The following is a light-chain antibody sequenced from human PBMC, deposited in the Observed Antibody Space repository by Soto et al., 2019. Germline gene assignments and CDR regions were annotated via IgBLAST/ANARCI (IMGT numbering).Light chain of an antibody. CDR3: QQYYNWPT. CDR1: QSVSRN. V-gene: IGKV3-15*01. CDR2: GAS. Sequence: EIVMTQSPATLSVSPGERATLSCRGSQSVSRNLAWYQHKPGHAPRRLIYGASTRATGIPARFSGSGSGTEFTLTISSLQSEDFAGYYCQQYYNWPTFGQGTKLEIK. J-gene: IGKJ2*01.